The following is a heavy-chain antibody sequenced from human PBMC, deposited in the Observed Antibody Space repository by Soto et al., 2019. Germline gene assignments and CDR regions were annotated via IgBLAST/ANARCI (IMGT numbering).Heavy chain of an antibody. D-gene: IGHD1-1*01. Sequence: EVQLVESGGGLIQPGGSLRLSCAASGITATNGHMSWVRQAPGKGLEWVSVIFSDDNTYYEDSVKGRFTISRDTSEDTVYLQMNSLRAEDTAVYYCARDWNGYKYFDSWDKGTLVTVSS. J-gene: IGHJ4*02. CDR3: ARDWNGYKYFDS. V-gene: IGHV3-53*01. CDR2: IFSDDNT. CDR1: GITATNGH.